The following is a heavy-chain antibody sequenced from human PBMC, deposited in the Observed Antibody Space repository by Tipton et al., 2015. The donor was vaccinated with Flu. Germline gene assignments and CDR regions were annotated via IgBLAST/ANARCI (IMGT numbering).Heavy chain of an antibody. D-gene: IGHD3-22*01. CDR1: GDSVSSNSAA. Sequence: LVKPTETLSLTCAISGDSVSSNSAAWNWIRQSPSRGLEWLGRTYYRSEWYSDYAVSVKGRITINPGTSKNQFSLQLNSVTPDDTAVYYCARDRGIVVTIAFDIWGQGTMVTVSS. V-gene: IGHV6-1*01. CDR3: ARDRGIVVTIAFDI. J-gene: IGHJ3*02. CDR2: TYYRSEWYS.